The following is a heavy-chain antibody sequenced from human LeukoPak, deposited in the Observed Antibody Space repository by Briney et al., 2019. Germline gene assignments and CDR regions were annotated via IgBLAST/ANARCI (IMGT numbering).Heavy chain of an antibody. CDR1: GGSISGSSYS. D-gene: IGHD3-3*01. V-gene: IGHV4-39*07. CDR3: ARDRVFEGAIGDY. J-gene: IGHJ4*02. Sequence: SETLSLTCSVSGGSISGSSYSWGWIRQLPRKGLEWIGNIDYSGTTHYNPSLKSRVTISIDTSKKQFSLTLSSVTAADTAVYYCARDRVFEGAIGDYWGPGILVTVSS. CDR2: IDYSGTT.